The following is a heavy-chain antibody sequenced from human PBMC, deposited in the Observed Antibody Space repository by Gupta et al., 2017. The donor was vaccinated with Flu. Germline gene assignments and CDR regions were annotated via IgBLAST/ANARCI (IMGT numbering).Heavy chain of an antibody. D-gene: IGHD2-8*01. CDR3: ARELFTYAIDYYYYGMDV. J-gene: IGHJ6*02. CDR2: ISSSSSYI. V-gene: IGHV3-21*01. CDR1: GFTFSSYS. Sequence: EVQLVESGGGLVKPGGSLRLSCAASGFTFSSYSLNWVRQAPGKGLEWVSSISSSSSYIYYADSVKGRFTISRDNAKNSLYLQMNSLRAEDTAVYYCARELFTYAIDYYYYGMDVWGQGTTVTVSS.